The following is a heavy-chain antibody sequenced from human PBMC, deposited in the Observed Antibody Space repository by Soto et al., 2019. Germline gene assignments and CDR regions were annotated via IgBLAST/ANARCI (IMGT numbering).Heavy chain of an antibody. CDR1: GFSLSTGGVG. CDR3: VHGRDGYNKGAFDY. CDR2: IYWDDDK. V-gene: IGHV2-5*02. D-gene: IGHD5-12*01. J-gene: IGHJ4*02. Sequence: QITLKESGPPLVKPTQTLTLTCTFSGFSLSTGGVGVGWIRQPPGKALEWLAVIYWDDDKRYSPSLKSRLTITKDTSKNQVVLTMTNMDPVDTATYYCVHGRDGYNKGAFDYWGQGTLVTVSS.